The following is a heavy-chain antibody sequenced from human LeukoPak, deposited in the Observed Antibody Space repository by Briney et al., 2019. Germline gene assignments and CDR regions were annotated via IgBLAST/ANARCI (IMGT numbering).Heavy chain of an antibody. J-gene: IGHJ6*02. CDR1: GFTFGDYA. CDR2: IRSKAYGGTT. Sequence: GSLRLSCTASGFTFGDYAMSWVRQAPGKGLEWVGFIRSKAYGGTTEYAASVKGRFTISRDDSKSIAYLQMKSLKTEDTAVYYCTRGPLRFLEWPYYYYYGMDVWGQGTTVTVSS. CDR3: TRGPLRFLEWPYYYYYGMDV. D-gene: IGHD3-3*01. V-gene: IGHV3-49*04.